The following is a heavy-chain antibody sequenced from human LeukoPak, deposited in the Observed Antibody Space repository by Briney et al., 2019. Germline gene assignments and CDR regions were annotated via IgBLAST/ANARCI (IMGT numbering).Heavy chain of an antibody. D-gene: IGHD6-13*01. CDR1: GFTFSSYA. CDR2: INDIGVST. V-gene: IGHV3-23*01. J-gene: IGHJ3*02. CDR3: AKGLIAAAGGAFDI. Sequence: PGGSLRLSCAASGFTFSSYAMSWVRQAPGKGLEWVSAINDIGVSTYYADSVKGRFTVSRDNSKNTLYLQMNSLRAEDTAVYYCAKGLIAAAGGAFDIWGQGTMVTVSS.